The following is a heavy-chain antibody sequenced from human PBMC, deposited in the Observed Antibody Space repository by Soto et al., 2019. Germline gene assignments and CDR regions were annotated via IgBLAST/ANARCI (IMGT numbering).Heavy chain of an antibody. CDR1: GFTFSSYS. D-gene: IGHD6-6*01. Sequence: EVHLVESGGGLVKPGGSLGLSCAASGFTFSSYSMNCVRQAPGKGLEWVSSISSSSRNYIYYADSVKGRFNISRDDAKNSLHLQLNSLRAADTAVYYCARDNEWQLARGFGADYWAREPGSPSPQ. CDR2: ISSSSRNYI. J-gene: IGHJ4*02. CDR3: ARDNEWQLARGFGADY. V-gene: IGHV3-21*01.